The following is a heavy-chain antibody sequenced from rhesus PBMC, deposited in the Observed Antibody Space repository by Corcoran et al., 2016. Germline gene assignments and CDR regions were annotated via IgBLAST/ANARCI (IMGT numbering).Heavy chain of an antibody. V-gene: IGHV4-80*01. CDR2: IKGNSGST. CDR1: GGPFSSSW. D-gene: IGHD3-3*01. CDR3: ARNYYNIWTGYYMAWGV. J-gene: IGHJ5-1*01. Sequence: QVHLQESGPGLVKPSETLSLTCAVSGGPFSSSWWSRSRPPPGTGREWIGEIKGNSGSTNYNPSLKSRVTISKDASKNQFSLKLSSVTAADTAVYYCARNYYNIWTGYYMAWGVWGPGVLVTVSS.